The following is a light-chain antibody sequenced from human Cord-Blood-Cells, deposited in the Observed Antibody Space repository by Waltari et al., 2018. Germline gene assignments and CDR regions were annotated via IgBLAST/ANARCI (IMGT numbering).Light chain of an antibody. CDR3: QQYNSYSLT. Sequence: DIQMTQSPSTLSASVGDRVTIACRASQSISSWLAWYQQKPGKAPKLLIYDASSLESGVPSRFSGSGSGTEFTLTISSLQPDDFATYYCQQYNSYSLTFGGGTKVEIK. V-gene: IGKV1-5*01. J-gene: IGKJ4*01. CDR1: QSISSW. CDR2: DAS.